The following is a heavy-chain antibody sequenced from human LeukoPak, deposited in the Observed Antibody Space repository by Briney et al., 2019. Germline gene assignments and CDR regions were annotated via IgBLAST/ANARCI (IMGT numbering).Heavy chain of an antibody. D-gene: IGHD6-13*01. CDR2: ISSSGSTI. V-gene: IGHV3-48*03. CDR1: GFTFSSYE. CDR3: TSNSSSWRGYFDY. Sequence: GGSLRLSCAASGFTFSSYEMNWVRQAPGKGLEWVSYISSSGSTIYYADSVKGRFTISRDNAKNSLYLQMNGLRAEDTAVYYCTSNSSSWRGYFDYWGQGTLVTVSS. J-gene: IGHJ4*02.